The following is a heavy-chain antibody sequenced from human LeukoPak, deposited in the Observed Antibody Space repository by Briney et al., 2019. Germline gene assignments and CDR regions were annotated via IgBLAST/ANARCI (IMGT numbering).Heavy chain of an antibody. D-gene: IGHD2-2*01. CDR3: ARGGWGVPAAFDY. Sequence: SETPSLTCTVSGGSISSYYWSWIRQPPGKGLEWIGYIYYSGSTNYNPSLKSRVTISVDTSKNQFSLKLSSVTAADTAVYYCARGGWGVPAAFDYWGQGTLVTVSS. V-gene: IGHV4-59*01. J-gene: IGHJ4*02. CDR2: IYYSGST. CDR1: GGSISSYY.